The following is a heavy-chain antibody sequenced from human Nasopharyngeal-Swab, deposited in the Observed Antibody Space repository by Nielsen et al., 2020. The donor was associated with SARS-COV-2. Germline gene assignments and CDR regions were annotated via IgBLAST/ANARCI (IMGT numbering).Heavy chain of an antibody. CDR3: VKGGYGVYFDY. D-gene: IGHD4-17*01. V-gene: IGHV3-64D*06. CDR1: GFTFSSYA. Sequence: GESLKISCSASGFTFSSYAMHWVRQAPGKGLEYVSAISSNGGSTYYADSVKGRFTISRDNSKNTLYLQMSSLRAEDTAVYYCVKGGYGVYFDYWSQGTLVTVSS. CDR2: ISSNGGST. J-gene: IGHJ4*02.